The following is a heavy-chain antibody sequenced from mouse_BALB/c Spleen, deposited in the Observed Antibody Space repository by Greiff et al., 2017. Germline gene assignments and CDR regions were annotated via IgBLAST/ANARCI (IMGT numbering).Heavy chain of an antibody. J-gene: IGHJ3*01. Sequence: VQLQQSGAELMKPGASVKISCKATGYTFSSYWIEWVKQRPGHGLEWIGEILPGSGSTNYNEKFKGKATLTADTSSNTAYMQLSSLTSEDSAVYYCARSYYDYAFAYWGQGTLVTVSA. CDR3: ARSYYDYAFAY. V-gene: IGHV1-9*01. D-gene: IGHD2-4*01. CDR2: ILPGSGST. CDR1: GYTFSSYW.